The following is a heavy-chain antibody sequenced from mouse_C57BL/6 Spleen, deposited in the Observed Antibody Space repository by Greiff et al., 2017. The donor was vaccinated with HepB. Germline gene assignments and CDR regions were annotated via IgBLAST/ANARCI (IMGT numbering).Heavy chain of an antibody. V-gene: IGHV14-4*01. CDR1: GFNIKDDY. CDR2: IDPENGDT. J-gene: IGHJ2*01. D-gene: IGHD2-1*01. CDR3: ATCDGNYPSY. Sequence: EVQLQQSGAELVRPGASVKLSCTASGFNIKDDYMHWVKQRPEQGLEWIGWIDPENGDTEYASKFQGKATITADTSSNTAYLQLSSLTSEDTAVYYCATCDGNYPSYWGQGTTLTHSS.